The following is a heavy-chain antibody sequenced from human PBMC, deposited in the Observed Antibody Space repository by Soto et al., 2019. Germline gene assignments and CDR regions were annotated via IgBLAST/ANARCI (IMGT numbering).Heavy chain of an antibody. J-gene: IGHJ5*02. Sequence: PSETLSLTCAVYGGSFSGYYWSWIRQPPGKGLEWIGEINHSGSTNYNPSLKSRVTISVDTSKNQFSLKLSSVTAADTAVYYCARGQVGNWFDPWGQGTLVTVSS. CDR3: ARGQVGNWFDP. CDR1: GGSFSGYY. D-gene: IGHD1-26*01. CDR2: INHSGST. V-gene: IGHV4-34*01.